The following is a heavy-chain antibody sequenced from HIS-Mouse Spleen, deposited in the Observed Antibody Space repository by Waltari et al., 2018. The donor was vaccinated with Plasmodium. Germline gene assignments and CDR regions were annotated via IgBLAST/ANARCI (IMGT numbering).Heavy chain of an antibody. V-gene: IGHV4-34*01. CDR3: ARNTVSYYFDY. Sequence: QVQLQQWGAGLLKPSETLSLTCAVYGGSFRGYYWSWIRQPPGKGLEWNGKINPSGSTNYNPSLKSRVTISVDTSKNQFSLKLSSVTAADTAVYYCARNTVSYYFDYWGQGTLVTVSS. CDR1: GGSFRGYY. J-gene: IGHJ4*02. D-gene: IGHD4-17*01. CDR2: INPSGST.